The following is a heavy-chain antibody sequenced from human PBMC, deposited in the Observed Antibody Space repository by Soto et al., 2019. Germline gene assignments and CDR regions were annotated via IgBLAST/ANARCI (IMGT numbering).Heavy chain of an antibody. V-gene: IGHV3-48*02. CDR2: ISSSSSTI. J-gene: IGHJ6*02. D-gene: IGHD3-3*01. CDR3: ARDHYDFWSGYWRYYGMDV. CDR1: GFTFSSYS. Sequence: PGGSLRLSCAASGFTFSSYSMNWVRQAPGKGLEWVSYISSSSSTIYYADSVKGRFTISRDNAKNSLYLQMNSLRDEDTAVYYCARDHYDFWSGYWRYYGMDVWGQGTTVTVSS.